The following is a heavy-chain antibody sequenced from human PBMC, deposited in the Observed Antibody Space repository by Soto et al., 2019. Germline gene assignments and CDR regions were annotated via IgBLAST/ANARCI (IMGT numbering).Heavy chain of an antibody. CDR3: AAQQLVFYYFDY. J-gene: IGHJ4*02. CDR2: IYYSGST. Sequence: SETLSLTCAVSGGSISSSSYYWGWIRQPPGKGLEWIGSIYYSGSTYYNPSLKSRVTISVDTSKNQFSLKLSSVTAADTAVYYCAAQQLVFYYFDYWGQGTLVTVSS. D-gene: IGHD6-13*01. V-gene: IGHV4-39*01. CDR1: GGSISSSSYY.